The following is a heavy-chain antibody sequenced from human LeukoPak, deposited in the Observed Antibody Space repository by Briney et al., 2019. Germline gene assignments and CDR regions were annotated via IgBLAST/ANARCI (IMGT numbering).Heavy chain of an antibody. Sequence: PGGSLRLSCAASGFVFINYGMHWVRQAPGKGLEWVAFVRYGGSNEYYADSVEGRFTISRDNPKNTLFLHMNSLRAEDTAVYSCAKESGSGYHSEGPHYWGLGTLVTVSS. CDR1: GFVFINYG. D-gene: IGHD6-19*01. J-gene: IGHJ4*02. CDR3: AKESGSGYHSEGPHY. CDR2: VRYGGSNE. V-gene: IGHV3-30*02.